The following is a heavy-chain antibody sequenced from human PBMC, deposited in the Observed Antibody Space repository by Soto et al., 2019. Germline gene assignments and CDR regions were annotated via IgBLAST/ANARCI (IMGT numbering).Heavy chain of an antibody. CDR1: GFTFSDYY. V-gene: IGHV3-11*01. CDR3: AKHVRDGTSSPYYFDY. J-gene: IGHJ4*02. D-gene: IGHD6-6*01. CDR2: ISSSGSTI. Sequence: GSLRLSCAASGFTFSDYYMSWIRQAPGKGLEWVSYISSSGSTIYYADSVKGRFTISRDNSKNTLSLQMNSLRAEDTAVYYCAKHVRDGTSSPYYFDYWGQGTLVTVSS.